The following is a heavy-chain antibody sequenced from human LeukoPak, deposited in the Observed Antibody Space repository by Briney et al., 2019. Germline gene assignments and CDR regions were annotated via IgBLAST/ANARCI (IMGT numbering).Heavy chain of an antibody. Sequence: PGGSLRLSCAASGFTFSSNAMSWVRQAPGKGLEWVSAISGSGGSTYYADSVKGRFTISRDNSKNTLYLQMNSLRAEDTAVYYCAKRDNWNDRGNWFDPWGQGTLVTVSS. D-gene: IGHD1-1*01. J-gene: IGHJ5*02. CDR1: GFTFSSNA. V-gene: IGHV3-23*01. CDR2: ISGSGGST. CDR3: AKRDNWNDRGNWFDP.